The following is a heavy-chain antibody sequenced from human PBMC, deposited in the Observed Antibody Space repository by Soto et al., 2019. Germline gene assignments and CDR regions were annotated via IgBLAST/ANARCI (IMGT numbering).Heavy chain of an antibody. CDR1: GFTFSSYG. V-gene: IGHV3-30*18. J-gene: IGHJ4*02. Sequence: GGSLRLSCAASGFTFSSYGMHWVRQAPGKGLEWVAVISYDGSNKYYADSVKGRFTISRDNSKNTLYLQMNSLRAEDTAVYYCAKDLLPFTIPPDSITATDYWGQGTLVTVSS. D-gene: IGHD3-9*01. CDR2: ISYDGSNK. CDR3: AKDLLPFTIPPDSITATDY.